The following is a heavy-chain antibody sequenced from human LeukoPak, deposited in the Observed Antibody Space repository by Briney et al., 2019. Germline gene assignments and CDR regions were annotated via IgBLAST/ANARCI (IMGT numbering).Heavy chain of an antibody. D-gene: IGHD3-16*02. Sequence: SETLSLTCAVYGGSFSGYYWSWIRQPPGKGLEWIGEINHSGSTNYNSSLKSRVTISVDTSKNQFSLKLSSVTAADTAVYYCARGAYDYVWGSYRYTGRFLDYWGQGTLVTVSS. CDR2: INHSGST. V-gene: IGHV4-34*01. CDR1: GGSFSGYY. CDR3: ARGAYDYVWGSYRYTGRFLDY. J-gene: IGHJ4*02.